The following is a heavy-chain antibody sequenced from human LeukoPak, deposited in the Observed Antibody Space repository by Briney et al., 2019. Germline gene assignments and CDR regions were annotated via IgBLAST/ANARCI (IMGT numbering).Heavy chain of an antibody. CDR3: ARGFGDYYDSSGLYYYYYGMDV. CDR2: INHSGST. V-gene: IGHV4-34*01. Sequence: PSETLSLTCAVYGGSFSGYYWSWIRQPPGKGLEWIGEINHSGSTNYNPSLRSRVTISVDASKNQFSLKLSSVTAADTAVYYCARGFGDYYDSSGLYYYYYGMDVWGQGTTVTVSS. D-gene: IGHD3-22*01. CDR1: GGSFSGYY. J-gene: IGHJ6*02.